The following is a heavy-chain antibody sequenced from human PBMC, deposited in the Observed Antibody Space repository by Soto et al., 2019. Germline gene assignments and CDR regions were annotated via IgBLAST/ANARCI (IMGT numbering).Heavy chain of an antibody. D-gene: IGHD5-18*01. CDR2: INPSGGST. CDR3: ARDCGYSYGPILDSSRHLYYMDV. J-gene: IGHJ6*03. Sequence: QVQLVQSGAEVKKPGASVKVSCKASGYTFTSYYMHWVRQAPGQGLEWMGIINPSGGSTSYAQKFQGRVTMTRDTSTSTVYMELSSLRSEDTAVYYCARDCGYSYGPILDSSRHLYYMDVWGKGTTVTVSS. CDR1: GYTFTSYY. V-gene: IGHV1-46*03.